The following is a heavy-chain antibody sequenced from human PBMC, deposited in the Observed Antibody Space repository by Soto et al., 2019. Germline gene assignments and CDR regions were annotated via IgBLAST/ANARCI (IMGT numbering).Heavy chain of an antibody. CDR2: IYYSGST. Sequence: SETLSLTCTVSGGSISSNSYYWLRLRQPTGKGLEWIGYIYYSGSTYYNPSLKSRVTISVDTSKNQFSLKLSSVTAADTAVYYCARYNGYSYGYSLDHWGQGTPVTVSS. V-gene: IGHV4-39*07. CDR3: ARYNGYSYGYSLDH. D-gene: IGHD5-18*01. CDR1: GGSISSNSYY. J-gene: IGHJ4*02.